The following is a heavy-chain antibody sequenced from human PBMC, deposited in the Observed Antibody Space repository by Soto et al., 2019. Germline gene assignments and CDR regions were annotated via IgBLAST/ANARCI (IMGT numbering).Heavy chain of an antibody. CDR1: GFTFSSYW. D-gene: IGHD6-13*01. V-gene: IGHV3-7*01. Sequence: GGSLRLSCAASGFTFSSYWMSWVRQAPGKGLEWVANIKQDGSEKYYVDSVKGRFTISRDNAKNSLYLQMNSLRAEDTAVYYCAREIDAGSSWYYFDYWGQGTLVTVSS. J-gene: IGHJ4*02. CDR2: IKQDGSEK. CDR3: AREIDAGSSWYYFDY.